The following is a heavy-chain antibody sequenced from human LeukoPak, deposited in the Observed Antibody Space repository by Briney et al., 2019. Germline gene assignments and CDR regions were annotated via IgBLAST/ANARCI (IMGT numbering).Heavy chain of an antibody. CDR3: ARDSNPGDSSGYYDAFDI. V-gene: IGHV3-7*03. Sequence: GGSLRLSCATSEFIFSRDWMTWVRQAPGRGPEWVANIKGDGSKKNLVDSVKGRFTVSRDNAKNSLYLEMSSLRAEDTAVYYCARDSNPGDSSGYYDAFDIWGQGTKVTVSS. J-gene: IGHJ3*02. CDR1: EFIFSRDW. CDR2: IKGDGSKK. D-gene: IGHD3-22*01.